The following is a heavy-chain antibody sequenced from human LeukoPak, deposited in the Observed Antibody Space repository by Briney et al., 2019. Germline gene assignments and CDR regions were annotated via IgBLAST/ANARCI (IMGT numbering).Heavy chain of an antibody. CDR1: GFTVSSNY. J-gene: IGHJ5*02. CDR2: IYSGGST. Sequence: HPGGSLRLSCAASGFTVSSNYMSWVRQAPGKGLEWVSVIYSGGSTYYADSVKGRFTISRDNSKNTLYLQMNSLRAEDTAVYYCARGDYYDSSGFDPWGQGTLVTVSS. CDR3: ARGDYYDSSGFDP. V-gene: IGHV3-66*01. D-gene: IGHD3-22*01.